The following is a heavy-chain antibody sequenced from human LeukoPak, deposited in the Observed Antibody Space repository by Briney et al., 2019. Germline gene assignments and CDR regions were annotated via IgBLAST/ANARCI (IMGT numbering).Heavy chain of an antibody. V-gene: IGHV4-39*07. CDR3: ARSGIAVAGVLVGLFDY. CDR2: IYYSGST. D-gene: IGHD6-19*01. Sequence: SETLSLTCTVSGGSISSSSYYWGWIRQPPGKGLEWIGSIYYSGSTYYNPSLKSRVTISVDTSKNQFSLKLSSVTAADTAVYYCARSGIAVAGVLVGLFDYWGQGTLVTVSS. CDR1: GGSISSSSYY. J-gene: IGHJ4*02.